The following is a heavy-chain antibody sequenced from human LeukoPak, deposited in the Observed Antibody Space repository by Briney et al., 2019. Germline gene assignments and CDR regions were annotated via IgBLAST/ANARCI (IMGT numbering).Heavy chain of an antibody. CDR2: INHSGST. J-gene: IGHJ4*02. CDR1: GGSFSGYY. CDR3: ARGRMITFGGVIVIGDFDY. V-gene: IGHV4-34*01. D-gene: IGHD3-16*02. Sequence: SETLSLTCAVYGGSFSGYYWSWIRQLPGKGLEWIGEINHSGSTNYNPSLKSRVTLSVDTSKNQFSLKLSSVTAADTAVYYCARGRMITFGGVIVIGDFDYWGQGTLVTVSS.